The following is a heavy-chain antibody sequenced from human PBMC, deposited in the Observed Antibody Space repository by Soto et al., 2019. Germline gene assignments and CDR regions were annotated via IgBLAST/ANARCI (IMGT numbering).Heavy chain of an antibody. Sequence: EVQLVESGGGLVQPGRSLRLSCAASGFTFDDYAMHWVRQAPGKGLEWVSGISWNSGSIGYADSVKGRFTISRDNAKNSLYLQMNSLRAEDTALYYCAKVGQQGYWGQGTLVTVFS. CDR3: AKVGQQGY. J-gene: IGHJ4*02. CDR2: ISWNSGSI. V-gene: IGHV3-9*01. CDR1: GFTFDDYA. D-gene: IGHD5-18*01.